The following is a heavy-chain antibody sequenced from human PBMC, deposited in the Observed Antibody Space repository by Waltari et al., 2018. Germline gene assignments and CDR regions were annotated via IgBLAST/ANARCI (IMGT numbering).Heavy chain of an antibody. V-gene: IGHV4-4*07. CDR1: GGSISSYD. Sequence: QVQLQESGPGLVKPSETLSLTCTVSGGSISSYDWSWIRPPAGKGLEWIGRIYTSGSTNYNPSLKSRVTMSVDTSKNQFSLKLSSVTAADTAVYYCAREGEGSSWYFGFPWFDPWGQGTLVTVSS. D-gene: IGHD6-13*01. CDR2: IYTSGST. CDR3: AREGEGSSWYFGFPWFDP. J-gene: IGHJ5*02.